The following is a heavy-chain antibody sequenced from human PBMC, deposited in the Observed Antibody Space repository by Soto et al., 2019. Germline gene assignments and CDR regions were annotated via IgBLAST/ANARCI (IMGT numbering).Heavy chain of an antibody. CDR2: MNPNSGNT. CDR1: GYTFTSYD. V-gene: IGHV1-8*01. D-gene: IGHD6-6*01. CDR3: ARGRYSSSLGLNYYGMDV. Sequence: GASVKVSCKASGYTFTSYDINWVRQATGQGLEWMGWMNPNSGNTGYAQKFQGRVTMTRNTFISTAYMELSSLRSEDTAVYYCARGRYSSSLGLNYYGMDVWGQGTTVTVSS. J-gene: IGHJ6*02.